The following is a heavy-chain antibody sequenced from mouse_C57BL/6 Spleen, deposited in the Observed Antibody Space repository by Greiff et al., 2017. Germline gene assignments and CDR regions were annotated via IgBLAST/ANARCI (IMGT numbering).Heavy chain of an antibody. J-gene: IGHJ1*03. V-gene: IGHV14-4*01. CDR3: TTVNYGSSYWYFDV. CDR2: IDPENGDT. Sequence: VQLKESGAELVRPGASVKLSCTASGFNIKDDYMHWVKQRPEQGLEWIGWIDPENGDTEYASKFQGKATITADTSSNTAYLQLSSLTSEDTAVYYCTTVNYGSSYWYFDVWGTGTTVTVSS. D-gene: IGHD1-1*01. CDR1: GFNIKDDY.